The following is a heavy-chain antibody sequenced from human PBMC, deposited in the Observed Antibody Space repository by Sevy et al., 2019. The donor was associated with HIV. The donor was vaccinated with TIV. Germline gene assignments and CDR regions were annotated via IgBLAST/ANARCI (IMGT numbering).Heavy chain of an antibody. D-gene: IGHD1-26*01. CDR1: GYIVTDYY. J-gene: IGHJ4*01. Sequence: ASVKVSCKASGYIVTDYYMHWVRQAPGQGLEWMGWSNPNNADDSRSAQRFQGRLTLTTDMSINTFYMELSRLKFDDTATYFCTRDDIYTHPWEFDWWSHGALVTVSS. CDR3: TRDDIYTHPWEFDW. V-gene: IGHV1-2*02. CDR2: SNPNNADDS.